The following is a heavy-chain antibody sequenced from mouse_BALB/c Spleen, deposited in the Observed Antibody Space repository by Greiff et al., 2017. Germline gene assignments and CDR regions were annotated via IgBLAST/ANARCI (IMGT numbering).Heavy chain of an antibody. CDR2: IWSGGST. V-gene: IGHV2-4-1*01. J-gene: IGHJ4*01. D-gene: IGHD2-10*01. CDR1: GFSLTSYG. Sequence: VQLVESGPGLVQPSQSLSITCTVSGFSLTSYGVHWVRQSPGKGLEWLGVIWSGGSTDYNAAFISRLSISKDNSKSQVFFKMNSLQADDTAIYYCARNMAYYGNPYAMDYWGQGTSVTVSS. CDR3: ARNMAYYGNPYAMDY.